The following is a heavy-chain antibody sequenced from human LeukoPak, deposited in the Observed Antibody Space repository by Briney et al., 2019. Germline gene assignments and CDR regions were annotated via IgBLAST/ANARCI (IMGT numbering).Heavy chain of an antibody. CDR3: AKDDGDIVVTEGYYFDY. CDR2: IRYDGSNK. J-gene: IGHJ4*02. CDR1: GFTFSSYG. V-gene: IGHV3-30*02. D-gene: IGHD2-21*01. Sequence: GGSLRLSCAASGFTFSSYGMQWVRQAPGKGLEWVAFIRYDGSNKYYADSVKGRFTISRDNSKNTLYLQMNSLRAEDTAVYYCAKDDGDIVVTEGYYFDYWGQGTLVTVSS.